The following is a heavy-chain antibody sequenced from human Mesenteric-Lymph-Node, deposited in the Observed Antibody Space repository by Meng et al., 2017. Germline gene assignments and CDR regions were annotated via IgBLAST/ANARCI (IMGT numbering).Heavy chain of an antibody. D-gene: IGHD3-10*01. CDR3: VRDLRGTSGDDF. CDR2: IWYDGSNK. J-gene: IGHJ4*02. Sequence: GESLKISCAASGFTFSSYGMHWVRQAPGKGLEWVAVIWYDGSNKYYADSVKGRFTISRDNSKNTLYLQMNSLRAEDTAVYYCVRDLRGTSGDDFWGQGTLVTVSS. CDR1: GFTFSSYG. V-gene: IGHV3-33*01.